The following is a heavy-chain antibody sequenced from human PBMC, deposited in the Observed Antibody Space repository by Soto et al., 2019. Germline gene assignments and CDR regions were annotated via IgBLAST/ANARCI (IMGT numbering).Heavy chain of an antibody. CDR1: GGTFSSYA. CDR2: IIPIFGTA. D-gene: IGHD3-16*02. J-gene: IGHJ4*02. V-gene: IGHV1-69*12. CDR3: ARAVIMITFGGVIVPSRDAQFDY. Sequence: QVQLVQSGAEVKKPGSSVKVSCKASGGTFSSYAISWVRQAPGQGLEWMGGIIPIFGTANYAQKFQGRVTITADESTSTAYMELSSLRSEDTAVYYCARAVIMITFGGVIVPSRDAQFDYWGQGTLVTVSS.